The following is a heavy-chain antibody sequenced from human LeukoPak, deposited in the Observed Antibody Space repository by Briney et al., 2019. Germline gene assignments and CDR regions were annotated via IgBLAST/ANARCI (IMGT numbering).Heavy chain of an antibody. D-gene: IGHD3-22*01. Sequence: ASVKVSCKASGYLFHNYGFSWVRQAPGQGLEWMGWISSYNGNTKYAQELQGRVTMSTDTSTNTAYMELRSLRSDDTAVYFCARDIGQWGYYDSRGHFRNFWGQGTLVTVSS. CDR1: GYLFHNYG. V-gene: IGHV1-18*01. J-gene: IGHJ4*02. CDR3: ARDIGQWGYYDSRGHFRNF. CDR2: ISSYNGNT.